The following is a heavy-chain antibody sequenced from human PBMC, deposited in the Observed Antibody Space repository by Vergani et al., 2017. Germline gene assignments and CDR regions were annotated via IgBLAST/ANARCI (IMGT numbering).Heavy chain of an antibody. CDR2: ISSSSSTI. CDR3: ARDRGIVVVPAAPDL. J-gene: IGHJ5*02. CDR1: GFTFSSYS. Sequence: EVQLLESGGGLVQPGGSLRLSCAASGFTFSSYSMNWVRQAPGKGLEWVSYISSSSSTIYYADSVKGRFTISRDNAKNSLYLQMNSLRAEDTAVYYCARDRGIVVVPAAPDLWGQGTLVTVSS. V-gene: IGHV3-48*01. D-gene: IGHD2-2*01.